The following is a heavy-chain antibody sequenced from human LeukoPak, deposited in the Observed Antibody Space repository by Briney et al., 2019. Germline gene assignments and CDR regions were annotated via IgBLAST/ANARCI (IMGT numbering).Heavy chain of an antibody. CDR3: ARLLEGVAGTWGY. J-gene: IGHJ4*02. Sequence: GESLKISCKGSGYSFSTYWIAWVRQVPGKGLEWMGIIYPGDSDTRYSPSFQGQVTISADKSISTAYLQWSSLKASDTAMYYCARLLEGVAGTWGYWGQGTLVTVSS. D-gene: IGHD6-19*01. CDR2: IYPGDSDT. V-gene: IGHV5-51*01. CDR1: GYSFSTYW.